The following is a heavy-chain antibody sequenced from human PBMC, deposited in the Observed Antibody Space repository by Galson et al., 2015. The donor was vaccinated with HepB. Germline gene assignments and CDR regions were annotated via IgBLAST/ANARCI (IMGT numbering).Heavy chain of an antibody. CDR2: IIPIFGTA. CDR3: ARGASPDSSGYYYAY. J-gene: IGHJ4*02. CDR1: GGTFSSYA. V-gene: IGHV1-69*13. D-gene: IGHD3-22*01. Sequence: SVKVSCKASGGTFSSYAISWVRQAPGQGLEWMGGIIPIFGTANYAQRFQGRVTITADESTRSAYMDLSSLTSEDTAVYYCARGASPDSSGYYYAYWGQGTLVTVSS.